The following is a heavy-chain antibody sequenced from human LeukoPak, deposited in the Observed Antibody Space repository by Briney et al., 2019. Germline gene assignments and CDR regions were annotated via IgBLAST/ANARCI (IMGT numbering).Heavy chain of an antibody. V-gene: IGHV4-59*08. CDR1: GGSISSYY. Sequence: PSETLSLTCNVSGGSISSYYWSWIRQPPGKGLEYIGYIYYSGNTNSNPSLNSRVTISVDTSKNQFSLKLSSVTAADTAVYYCARRGSGASLEYYFDLWGRGTLVTVSS. CDR3: ARRGSGASLEYYFDL. D-gene: IGHD1-14*01. CDR2: IYYSGNT. J-gene: IGHJ2*01.